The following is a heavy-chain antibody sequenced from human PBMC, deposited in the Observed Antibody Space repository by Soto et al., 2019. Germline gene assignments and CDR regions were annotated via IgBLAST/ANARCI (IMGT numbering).Heavy chain of an antibody. V-gene: IGHV1-69*01. J-gene: IGHJ5*02. Sequence: QVQLVQSGAEVTKPGSSVKVSCKASGGTFSSYAISWVRQAPGQGLEWMGEIITIFGTANYEQKFQGRVTITADDSTSTAYMELSSLRSEDTAVDYCANCRDGYNYGWFDPWGKGTLVTFSS. CDR3: ANCRDGYNYGWFDP. CDR2: IITIFGTA. CDR1: GGTFSSYA. D-gene: IGHD5-12*01.